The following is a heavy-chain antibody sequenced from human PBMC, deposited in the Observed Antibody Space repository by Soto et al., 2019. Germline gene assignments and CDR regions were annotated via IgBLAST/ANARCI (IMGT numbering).Heavy chain of an antibody. CDR1: GDSVFTDGVA. J-gene: IGHJ4*02. CDR2: TWYTSGWNS. Sequence: QVQLQQSGPGLVKPSQTLSLTCAISGDSVFTDGVAWNWIRQSPSRCLEWLGRTWYTSGWNSHYALSVKRRITFTPDTSKTQFSLQLSSVTPESPAVYYCARGRNTAFYFCGQGTLVTVSS. D-gene: IGHD2-2*02. CDR3: ARGRNTAFYF. V-gene: IGHV6-1*01.